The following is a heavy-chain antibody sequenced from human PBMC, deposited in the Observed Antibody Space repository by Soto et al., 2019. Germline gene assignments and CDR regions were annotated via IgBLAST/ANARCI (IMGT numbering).Heavy chain of an antibody. D-gene: IGHD6-19*01. CDR2: LYSGGRT. Sequence: EVQLVESGGGLAQPGGSLRLSCAASGFTVSSTYMSWVRQAPGKGLEWVSVLYSGGRTYYADSVKGRFTISRDNSKNRLYLQMNSLRAEDTAVYYCATGRGGSGWSAEYWGQGTLVTVSS. V-gene: IGHV3-66*01. J-gene: IGHJ4*02. CDR1: GFTVSSTY. CDR3: ATGRGGSGWSAEY.